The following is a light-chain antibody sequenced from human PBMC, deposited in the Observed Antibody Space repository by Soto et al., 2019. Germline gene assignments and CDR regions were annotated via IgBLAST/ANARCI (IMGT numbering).Light chain of an antibody. Sequence: TQSPSSLSVSTGERVTLSCRAGQGVTTNFAWYQQKPGQAPRIIIFGASGRATGIPDRFSGSGSGTDFTLTISRLEPEDFAMYYCQQYGSLSWTFGQGTKVDIK. CDR1: QGVTTN. J-gene: IGKJ1*01. CDR2: GAS. V-gene: IGKV3-20*01. CDR3: QQYGSLSWT.